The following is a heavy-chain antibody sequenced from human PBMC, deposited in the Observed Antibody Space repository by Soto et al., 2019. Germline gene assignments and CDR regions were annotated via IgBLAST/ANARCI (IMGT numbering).Heavy chain of an antibody. J-gene: IGHJ4*02. Sequence: PGGALRLSCAASGFTFSSYGMHWVRQAPGKGLVWVSRINSDGSSTSYADSVKGRFTISRDNAKNTLYLQMNSLRAEDTAVYYCSRGGEWLAPGFDYWGQGTLVTVSS. D-gene: IGHD6-19*01. CDR3: SRGGEWLAPGFDY. CDR1: GFTFSSYG. V-gene: IGHV3-74*01. CDR2: INSDGSST.